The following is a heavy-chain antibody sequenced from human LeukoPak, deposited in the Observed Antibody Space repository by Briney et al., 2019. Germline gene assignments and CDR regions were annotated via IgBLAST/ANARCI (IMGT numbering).Heavy chain of an antibody. J-gene: IGHJ6*02. CDR2: IYYSGST. CDR1: GGSISSYY. Sequence: SETLSLTCTVSGGSISSYYWSWIRQPPGKGLEWIGYIYYSGSTNYNPSLKSRVTISVDTSKNQFSLKLSSVTAADTAVYYCARHYYGMDVWGQGTTVTVSS. V-gene: IGHV4-59*08. CDR3: ARHYYGMDV.